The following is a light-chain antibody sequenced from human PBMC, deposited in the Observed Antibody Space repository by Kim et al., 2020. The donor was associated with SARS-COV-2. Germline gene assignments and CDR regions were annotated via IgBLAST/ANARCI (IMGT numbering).Light chain of an antibody. CDR1: QSVSRDF. Sequence: LSPGERAPLLCRASQSVSRDFLAWDEQRPGQAPRLLIRGASNRATGIPDRLSGSGSGTDFTLTITRLEPEDFAVYYCQQYATSRTFGQGTKVDIK. CDR3: QQYATSRT. V-gene: IGKV3-20*01. CDR2: GAS. J-gene: IGKJ1*01.